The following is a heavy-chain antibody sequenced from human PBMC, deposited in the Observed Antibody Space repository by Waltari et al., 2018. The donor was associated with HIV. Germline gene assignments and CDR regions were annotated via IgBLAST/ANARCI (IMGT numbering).Heavy chain of an antibody. CDR2: INSEGSST. Sequence: EVQLVESGGGLVEPGGPLRLSCAASGFTFSSYWMHWVRQATGKGLVGVSVINSEGSSTKYADSVKDRFIISRDNAKNTLYLQMNTLRDEDTAVYYCTRVPEVEMATIWYFDLWGRGTLVTVSS. J-gene: IGHJ2*01. V-gene: IGHV3-74*03. D-gene: IGHD5-12*01. CDR3: TRVPEVEMATIWYFDL. CDR1: GFTFSSYW.